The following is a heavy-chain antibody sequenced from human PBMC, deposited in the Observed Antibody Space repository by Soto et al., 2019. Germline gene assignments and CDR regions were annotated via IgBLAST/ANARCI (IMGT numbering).Heavy chain of an antibody. CDR3: AKEYYEYTSGWFFDS. J-gene: IGHJ5*01. D-gene: IGHD6-19*01. CDR2: VSYDGSLK. CDR1: GFSFSSYG. V-gene: IGHV3-30*18. Sequence: QVQLVESGGGVVQPGRSLRLSCAASGFSFSSYGMQWVRQAPVKGLEWVAVVSYDGSLKYYADSVKGRFTVSRDNSQNTVYLQMNSLRAEDTAVYYCAKEYYEYTSGWFFDSWGHGTQVTVSS.